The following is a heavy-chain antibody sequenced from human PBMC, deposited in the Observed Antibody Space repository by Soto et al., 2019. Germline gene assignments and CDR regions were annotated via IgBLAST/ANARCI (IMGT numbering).Heavy chain of an antibody. V-gene: IGHV3-48*02. Sequence: EVQLVESGGGLVQPGGSLRLSCAASGFSFSSYSMNWVRQAPGKGLEWVSYISSSSSTIYYADSVKGRFTISRDNAKNSLYLQMNSLRDEDTAVYYCARYYYDSSGYLVGGSFGYRGQGTLVTVSS. D-gene: IGHD3-22*01. CDR3: ARYYYDSSGYLVGGSFGY. CDR2: ISSSSSTI. J-gene: IGHJ4*02. CDR1: GFSFSSYS.